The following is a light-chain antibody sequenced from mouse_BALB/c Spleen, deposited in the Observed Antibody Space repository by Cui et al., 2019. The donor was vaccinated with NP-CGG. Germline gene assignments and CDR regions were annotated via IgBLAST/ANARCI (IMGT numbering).Light chain of an antibody. Sequence: QAVVTQESALTTSPGETVTLTCRSSTGAVTTSNYANGVQEKPDHLVTGIIGGTNNRAPGIPARFSGSLIGDKAALTITGTQTEDETIYFCVLWYSNHWVFGGGTKLTVL. J-gene: IGLJ1*01. V-gene: IGLV1*01. CDR3: VLWYSNHWV. CDR2: GTN. CDR1: TGAVTTSNY.